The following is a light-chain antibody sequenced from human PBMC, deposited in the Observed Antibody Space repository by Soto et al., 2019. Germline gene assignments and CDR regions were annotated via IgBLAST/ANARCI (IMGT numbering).Light chain of an antibody. V-gene: IGLV1-44*01. CDR3: AAGDDSLNGYV. CDR2: NNN. CDR1: SSNIGINT. J-gene: IGLJ1*01. Sequence: QCVLTQPPSASETPGQRVAISCSGSSSNIGINTVDWFQQLPGTAPKLLIYNNNQRPSGVPDRFSGSKSGTSASLAISGLQSEDESNYYCAAGDDSLNGYVFGTGTKVTDL.